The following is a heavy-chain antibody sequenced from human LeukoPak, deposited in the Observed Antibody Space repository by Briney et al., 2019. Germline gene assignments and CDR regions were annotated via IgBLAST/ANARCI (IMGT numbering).Heavy chain of an antibody. CDR1: GFTLTSDS. V-gene: IGHV3-48*04. Sequence: GGSLRLSCAASGFTLTSDSMNWVRQAPGKGLEWISYISSGATTTYYADSVKGRFTISRDNAKNSLYLQMNSLRVDDTAVYYCAKGTVGAKYWGQGTLVIVSS. CDR3: AKGTVGAKY. CDR2: ISSGATTT. D-gene: IGHD1-26*01. J-gene: IGHJ4*02.